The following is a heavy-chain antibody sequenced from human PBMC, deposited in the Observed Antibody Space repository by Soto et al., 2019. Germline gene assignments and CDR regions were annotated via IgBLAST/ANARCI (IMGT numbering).Heavy chain of an antibody. CDR3: ARGIPLELDGDDYYYYGMDV. J-gene: IGHJ6*02. CDR1: GFTFSSYS. D-gene: IGHD1-7*01. CDR2: ISSSSSTI. Sequence: GGSLRLSCAASGFTFSSYSMNWVRQAPGKGLEWVSYISSSSSTIYHADSVKGRFTISRDNAKNSLYLQMNSLRDEDTAVYYCARGIPLELDGDDYYYYGMDVWGQGTTVTVSS. V-gene: IGHV3-48*02.